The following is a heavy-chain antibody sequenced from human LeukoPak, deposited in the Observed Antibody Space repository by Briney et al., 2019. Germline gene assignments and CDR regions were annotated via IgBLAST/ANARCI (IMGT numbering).Heavy chain of an antibody. CDR2: ISSSGSTI. CDR3: ARGGGDYEDPFDI. V-gene: IGHV3-48*03. D-gene: IGHD4-17*01. Sequence: GGSLRLSCAASGFTFSSYEMNWVRQAPGKGLEWVSYISSSGSTIYYADSVKGRFTISRDNAKNSLNLQMNSLRAEDTAVYYCARGGGDYEDPFDIWGQGTMVTVSS. J-gene: IGHJ3*02. CDR1: GFTFSSYE.